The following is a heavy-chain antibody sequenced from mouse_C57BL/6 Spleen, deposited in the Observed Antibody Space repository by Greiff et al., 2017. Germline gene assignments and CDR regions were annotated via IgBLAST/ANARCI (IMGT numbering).Heavy chain of an antibody. Sequence: DVKLQESGGGLVKPGGSLKLSCAASGFTFSDYGMHWVRQAPEKGLEWVAYISSGSSTIYYADTVKGRFTISRDNAKNTLFLQMTSLRSEDTAMYYCARPGYYGSSPFDYWGQGTTLTVSS. V-gene: IGHV5-17*01. CDR1: GFTFSDYG. CDR2: ISSGSSTI. CDR3: ARPGYYGSSPFDY. J-gene: IGHJ2*01. D-gene: IGHD1-1*01.